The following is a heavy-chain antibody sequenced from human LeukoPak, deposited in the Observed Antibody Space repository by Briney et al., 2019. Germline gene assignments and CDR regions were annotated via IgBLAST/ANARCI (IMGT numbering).Heavy chain of an antibody. V-gene: IGHV4-4*07. CDR2: IYTSGST. CDR3: ARDSPADYFLSSNAFDI. D-gene: IGHD6-6*01. Sequence: SETLSLTCTVSGGSISSYYWSWIRQPAGKGLEWIGRIYTSGSTNYNPSLKSRVTISVDTSKNQFSLKLSSVTAADTAVYYCARDSPADYFLSSNAFDIWGQGTMVTVSS. J-gene: IGHJ3*02. CDR1: GGSISSYY.